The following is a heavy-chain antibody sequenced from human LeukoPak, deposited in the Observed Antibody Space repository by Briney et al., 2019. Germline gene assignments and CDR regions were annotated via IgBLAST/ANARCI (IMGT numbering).Heavy chain of an antibody. Sequence: GRSLRLSCAASGFTFSSYGMHWVRQAPGKGLEWVAVISYDGSNKYYADSVKGRFTISRDNSKNTLYLQMNSLRAEDTAVYYCAKDLDRLRRKQVFSNWGQGTLVTFSS. V-gene: IGHV3-30*18. CDR3: AKDLDRLRRKQVFSN. J-gene: IGHJ4*02. D-gene: IGHD5-12*01. CDR1: GFTFSSYG. CDR2: ISYDGSNK.